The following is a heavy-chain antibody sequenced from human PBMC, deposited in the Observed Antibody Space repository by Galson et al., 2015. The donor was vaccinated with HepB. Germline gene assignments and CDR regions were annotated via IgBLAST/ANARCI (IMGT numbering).Heavy chain of an antibody. CDR2: ISDYDDST. J-gene: IGHJ4*02. D-gene: IGHD4-17*01. Sequence: SLRLSCAASGFTFSSYAMSWVRQAPGKGLEWVSRISDYDDSTYYTDSVKGRFTISRDNSKNTLYLQMNSLRVEDTAVYYCAKDLTTVTSFGDYWGQGTLVTVSS. CDR1: GFTFSSYA. CDR3: AKDLTTVTSFGDY. V-gene: IGHV3-23*01.